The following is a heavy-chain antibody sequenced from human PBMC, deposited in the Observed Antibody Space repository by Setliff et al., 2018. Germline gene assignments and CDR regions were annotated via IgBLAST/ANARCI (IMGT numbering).Heavy chain of an antibody. V-gene: IGHV1-18*01. J-gene: IGHJ5*02. CDR2: ISAYNGNT. CDR1: GGTFSTYA. CDR3: ARDPSLYCSSTSCSPHWFDP. D-gene: IGHD2-2*01. Sequence: ASVKVSCKASGGTFSTYAISWVRQAPGQGLEWMGWISAYNGNTNYAQKPQGRVTMTTDTSTSTAYMELRSLRSDDTAVYYCARDPSLYCSSTSCSPHWFDPWGQGTLVTVSS.